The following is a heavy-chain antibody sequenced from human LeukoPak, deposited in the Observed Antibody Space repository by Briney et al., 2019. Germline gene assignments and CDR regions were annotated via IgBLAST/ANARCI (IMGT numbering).Heavy chain of an antibody. CDR3: ARGSIYYDSSGYYSFDAFDI. CDR1: GFTFSSYG. V-gene: IGHV3-33*01. D-gene: IGHD3-22*01. J-gene: IGHJ3*02. CDR2: IWYDGSNK. Sequence: PGRSLRLSCAASGFTFSSYGMHWGRQAPGKGLEWVAVIWYDGSNKYYADSVKGRFTISRDNSKNTLYLQMNSLRAEDTAVYYCARGSIYYDSSGYYSFDAFDIWGQGTMVTVSS.